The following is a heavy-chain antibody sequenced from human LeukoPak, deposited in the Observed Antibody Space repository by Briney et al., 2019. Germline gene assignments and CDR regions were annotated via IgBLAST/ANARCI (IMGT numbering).Heavy chain of an antibody. CDR2: IVGSGGST. CDR1: GFTFSSYA. J-gene: IGHJ4*02. CDR3: AKDIGGYEGDYFDS. V-gene: IGHV3-23*01. Sequence: GGSLRLSCAAAGFTFSSYAMSWVRQAPGKGLEWVSAIVGSGGSTYYADSVKGRFTISRDNSKNTLYLQMSSLRAEDTAVYYCAKDIGGYEGDYFDSWGQGTLVPVSS. D-gene: IGHD5-12*01.